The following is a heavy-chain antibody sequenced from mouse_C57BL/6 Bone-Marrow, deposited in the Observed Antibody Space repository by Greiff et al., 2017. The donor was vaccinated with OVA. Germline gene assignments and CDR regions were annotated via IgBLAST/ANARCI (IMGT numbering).Heavy chain of an antibody. J-gene: IGHJ3*01. D-gene: IGHD2-1*01. CDR1: GYTFTSYW. Sequence: QVQLKQPGAELVMPGASVKLSCKASGYTFTSYWMHWVKQRPGQGLEWIGEIDPSDSYTNYNQKFKGKSTLTVDKSSSTAYMQLSSLTSEDSAVYYCARSNGGNYDWFAYWGQGTLVTVSA. CDR2: IDPSDSYT. V-gene: IGHV1-69*01. CDR3: ARSNGGNYDWFAY.